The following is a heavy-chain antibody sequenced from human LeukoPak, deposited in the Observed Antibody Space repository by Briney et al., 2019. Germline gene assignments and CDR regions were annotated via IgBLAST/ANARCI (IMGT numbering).Heavy chain of an antibody. CDR1: GGSISSSNYY. Sequence: KPSETLSLTCTVSGGSISSSNYYWGWIRQPPGKGLEWIGSIYYTGGTYYNPSLKSRVTISVDTSKNQFSVKVSSVTAADTAVYYCARDITTDGARKLDCWGQGTLVTVSS. D-gene: IGHD1-14*01. V-gene: IGHV4-39*02. CDR3: ARDITTDGARKLDC. J-gene: IGHJ4*02. CDR2: IYYTGGT.